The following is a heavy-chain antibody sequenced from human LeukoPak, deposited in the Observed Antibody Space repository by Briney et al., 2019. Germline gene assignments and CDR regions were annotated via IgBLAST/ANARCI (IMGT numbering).Heavy chain of an antibody. V-gene: IGHV4-59*01. CDR1: GGSISIYY. CDR3: ARDSGPEGY. Sequence: PSEILSLTCSVSGGSISIYYWTWIRQIPGKGLEWIGYIYYTGTTNYNPLFESRVTISVDTSKNQFSLKLSSVTAADTAVYYCARDSGPEGYWGQGTLVTVSS. J-gene: IGHJ4*02. CDR2: IYYTGTT.